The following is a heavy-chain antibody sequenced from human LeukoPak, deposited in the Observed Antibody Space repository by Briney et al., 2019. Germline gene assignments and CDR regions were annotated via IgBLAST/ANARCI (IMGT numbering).Heavy chain of an antibody. D-gene: IGHD3-3*02. Sequence: GASVKVSCKASGGTFSSYAISWVRQVPGQGLEWMGRIIPIFGIANYAQKFQGRVTISADKSTSTAYMELSSLRSEDTAVYYCARGLALRGIYYYYDMDVWGQGTTVTVSS. V-gene: IGHV1-69*04. CDR3: ARGLALRGIYYYYDMDV. CDR2: IIPIFGIA. J-gene: IGHJ6*02. CDR1: GGTFSSYA.